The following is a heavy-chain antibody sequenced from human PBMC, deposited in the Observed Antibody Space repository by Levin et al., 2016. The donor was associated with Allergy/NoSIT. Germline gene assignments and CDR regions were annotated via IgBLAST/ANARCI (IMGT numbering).Heavy chain of an antibody. V-gene: IGHV4-39*07. CDR2: IYYSGST. Sequence: WIRQPPGKGLEWIGSIYYSGSTYYNPSLKSRVTISVDTSKNQFSLKLSSVTAAATAVYYCARSITMDAFGMDVWGQGTTVTVSS. D-gene: IGHD3-10*01. J-gene: IGHJ6*02. CDR3: ARSITMDAFGMDV.